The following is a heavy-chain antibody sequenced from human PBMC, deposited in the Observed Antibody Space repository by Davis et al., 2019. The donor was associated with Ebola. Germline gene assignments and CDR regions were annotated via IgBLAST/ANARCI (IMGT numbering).Heavy chain of an antibody. V-gene: IGHV1-46*01. CDR2: IKHSGET. J-gene: IGHJ4*02. CDR3: AQEGESTFLFDY. Sequence: ASVKVSCKASGNTFSNVHMHWVRQAPGQGLEWMGIIKHSGETIYAQKFQGRVTMTRDTSTSTDYMELSSLTSEDTAVYYCAQEGESTFLFDYWGQGTLVSVSS. D-gene: IGHD2-21*01. CDR1: GNTFSNVH.